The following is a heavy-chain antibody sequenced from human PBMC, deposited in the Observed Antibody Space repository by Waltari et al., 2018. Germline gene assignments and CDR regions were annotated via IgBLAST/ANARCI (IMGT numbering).Heavy chain of an antibody. CDR3: ATDTPRRRPHYYGSGSYYGY. D-gene: IGHD3-10*01. V-gene: IGHV1-24*01. CDR1: GYTLTELS. CDR2: FDPEDGET. J-gene: IGHJ4*02. Sequence: QVQLVQSGAEVKKPGASVKVSCKVSGYTLTELSMHWVRQAPGQGLEWMGGFDPEDGETIYAQKFQGRVTMTEDTSTDTAYMELSSLRSEDTAVYYCATDTPRRRPHYYGSGSYYGYWGQGTLVTVSS.